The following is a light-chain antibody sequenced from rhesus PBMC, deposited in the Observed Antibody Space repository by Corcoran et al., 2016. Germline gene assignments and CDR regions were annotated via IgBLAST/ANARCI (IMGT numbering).Light chain of an antibody. CDR1: SSDVGGYNH. V-gene: IGLV2-38*01. CDR2: EVT. Sequence: QSALTQPPSVSKSLGQSVTISCAGTSSDVGGYNHVSWYQHHPDKAPQVLIYEVTRRPSRVSDRFSGSKSDNTASLTISGLQADDEADYYCCSYRNGSTYVFGAGTRLTVL. CDR3: CSYRNGSTYV. J-gene: IGLJ1*01.